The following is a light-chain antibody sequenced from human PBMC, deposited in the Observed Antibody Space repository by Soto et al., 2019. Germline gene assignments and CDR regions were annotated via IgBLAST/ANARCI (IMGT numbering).Light chain of an antibody. Sequence: DIQMTQSPSTLSASVGDRVTITFRASQSISTYLNWYQQKLGKAPTLLIYAASSLQSGVPSRFRGGGSGTDFTLTISSLQPEDFATYFCQQCYGSPRTFGQGTKVDIK. CDR3: QQCYGSPRT. V-gene: IGKV1-39*01. CDR2: AAS. CDR1: QSISTY. J-gene: IGKJ1*01.